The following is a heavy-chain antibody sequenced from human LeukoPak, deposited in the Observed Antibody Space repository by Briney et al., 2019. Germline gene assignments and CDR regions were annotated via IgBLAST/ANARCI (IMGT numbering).Heavy chain of an antibody. V-gene: IGHV3-23*01. CDR3: AKDDPYGGNTYYYYYGMDV. Sequence: GGSLRLSCAASGFTFSSYAMSWVRQAPGKGLEWVSAISGSGGSTYYADSVKGRFTISRDNSKNTLYLQMNSLRAEDTAVYYCAKDDPYGGNTYYYYYGMDVWGQGTTVTVS. D-gene: IGHD4-23*01. CDR2: ISGSGGST. J-gene: IGHJ6*02. CDR1: GFTFSSYA.